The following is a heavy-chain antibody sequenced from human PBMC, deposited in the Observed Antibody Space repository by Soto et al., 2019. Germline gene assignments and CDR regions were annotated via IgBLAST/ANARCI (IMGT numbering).Heavy chain of an antibody. Sequence: QVQLVQSGAEVKKPGASVKVSCKASGYTFTSYYMHWVRQAPGQGLEWMGIINPSGGSTSYAQKFRGRVTMTGDTSTSTVYMERSSLRSEDTAVYYCAGEAPRGDSSGYRTRHFDYWGQGTLVTVSS. J-gene: IGHJ4*02. CDR3: AGEAPRGDSSGYRTRHFDY. V-gene: IGHV1-46*01. D-gene: IGHD3-22*01. CDR2: INPSGGST. CDR1: GYTFTSYY.